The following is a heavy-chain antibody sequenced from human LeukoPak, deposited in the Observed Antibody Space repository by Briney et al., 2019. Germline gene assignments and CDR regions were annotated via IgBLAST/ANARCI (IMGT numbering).Heavy chain of an antibody. J-gene: IGHJ5*02. CDR3: ARHGKGRLRHFDWLLFGWFDP. V-gene: IGHV4-39*01. CDR1: GGSISSSSYY. D-gene: IGHD3-9*01. CDR2: IYYSGST. Sequence: SETLSLTCTVSGGSISSSSYYWGWIRQPPGKGLEWIGSIYYSGSTYYNPSLKSRVTISVDTSKNQFSLKLSSVTAADTAVYYCARHGKGRLRHFDWLLFGWFDPWGQGTLVTVSS.